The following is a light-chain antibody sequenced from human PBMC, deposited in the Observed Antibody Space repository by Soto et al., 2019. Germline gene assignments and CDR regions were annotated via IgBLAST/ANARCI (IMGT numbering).Light chain of an antibody. Sequence: QSVLTQPPSASGSPGQSFTISCTGTSSDVGGYNYVSWYQQHPGKAPKLMIYEVSKRPSGVPDRFSGSKSGNTASLTVAGLQAEDEADDYGSSYAGSLWGFGGGTKVT. CDR3: SSYAGSLWG. CDR2: EVS. V-gene: IGLV2-8*01. CDR1: SSDVGGYNY. J-gene: IGLJ3*02.